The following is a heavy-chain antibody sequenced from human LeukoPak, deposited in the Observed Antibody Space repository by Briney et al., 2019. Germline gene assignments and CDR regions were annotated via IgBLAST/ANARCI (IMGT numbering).Heavy chain of an antibody. CDR2: IRGSGGST. J-gene: IGHJ5*02. CDR3: AKAGHPLVYCSSATCYMGS. V-gene: IGHV3-23*01. CDR1: GFTFSSYA. D-gene: IGHD2-2*02. Sequence: GGSLRLSCAAPGFTFSSYAMSWVRQAPGKGLEWVSAIRGSGGSTYYADSVKGRFTISRDNSKNTLYLQMNSLRAEDSAVYYCAKAGHPLVYCSSATCYMGSWGQGTLVTVSS.